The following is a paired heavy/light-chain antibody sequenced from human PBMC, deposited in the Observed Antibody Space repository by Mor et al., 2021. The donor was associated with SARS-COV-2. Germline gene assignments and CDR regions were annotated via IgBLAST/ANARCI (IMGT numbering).Light chain of an antibody. Sequence: DIVLTQSPDSLAVSLGERATINCKSSQSILYSSNNKNYLAWYQQRPGQPPKLLIYWASTRESGVPDRFSGSGSGTDFSLTISSLQADDVAVYYCQQYYTAPRDVTFGGGTKVEI. CDR2: WAS. V-gene: IGKV4-1*01. CDR3: QQYYTAPRDVT. J-gene: IGKJ4*01. CDR1: QSILYSSNNKNY.
Heavy chain of an antibody. CDR3: ARAHLQCSGDRCYSDTPYFFDK. J-gene: IGHJ4*02. CDR2: INPNTKYT. V-gene: IGHV1-46*01. Sequence: QVQLVQSGAEVKKPGASVKISCKASGYIFTTYPMHWVRQAPGQGLEWMGIINPNTKYTGIAQKFQDRVTMTRDTSTNTFYMEVNSLTPEDTAVYFCARAHLQCSGDRCYSDTPYFFDKWGQGTLVTVSS. D-gene: IGHD2-15*01. CDR1: GYIFTTYP.